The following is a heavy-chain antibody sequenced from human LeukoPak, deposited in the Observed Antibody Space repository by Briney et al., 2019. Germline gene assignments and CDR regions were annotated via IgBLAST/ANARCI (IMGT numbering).Heavy chain of an antibody. V-gene: IGHV4-4*07. CDR3: ARRKYSTGWYGTASDY. CDR2: IYTSGST. CDR1: GGSISSYY. Sequence: PSETLSLTCTVSGGSISSYYWSWIRQPAGKGLEWTGRIYTSGSTNYNPSLKSRVTMSVDTSKNQFSLKLSSVTAADTAVYYCARRKYSTGWYGTASDYWGQGTLVTVSS. J-gene: IGHJ4*02. D-gene: IGHD6-19*01.